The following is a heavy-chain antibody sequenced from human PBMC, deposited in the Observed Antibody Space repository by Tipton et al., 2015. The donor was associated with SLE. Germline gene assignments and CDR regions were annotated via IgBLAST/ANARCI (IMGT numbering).Heavy chain of an antibody. CDR1: GGVISEYY. CDR3: ARGSDGEYVRYFDV. J-gene: IGHJ2*01. CDR2: IHYSGTT. D-gene: IGHD4-17*01. V-gene: IGHV4-59*01. Sequence: TLSLTCTVSGGVISEYYWGWIRQPAGKGLEWIGYIHYSGTTHDNPSLKSRVTMSVDMSKNQFSLKLNSMTAADTAVYYCARGSDGEYVRYFDVWGPGTLVTVSS.